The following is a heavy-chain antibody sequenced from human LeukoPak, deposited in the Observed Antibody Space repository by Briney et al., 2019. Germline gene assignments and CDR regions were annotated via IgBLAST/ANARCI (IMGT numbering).Heavy chain of an antibody. CDR1: GSTFSSYA. J-gene: IGHJ4*02. D-gene: IGHD6-13*01. CDR2: ISYDGSNK. CDR3: ARDWDDVSSSWSYFDY. Sequence: GRSLRLSCAASGSTFSSYAMHWVRQAPGKGLEWVAVISYDGSNKYYADSVKGRFTISRDNSKNTLYLQMNSLRAEDTAVYYCARDWDDVSSSWSYFDYWGQGTLVTVSS. V-gene: IGHV3-30*04.